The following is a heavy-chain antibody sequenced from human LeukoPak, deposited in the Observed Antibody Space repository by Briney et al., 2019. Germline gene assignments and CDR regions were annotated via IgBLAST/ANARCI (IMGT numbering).Heavy chain of an antibody. Sequence: SVKVSCKASGGTFSSYAISWVRQAPGQGLEWMGGIIPIFGTANYAQKFQGRVTITADESTSTAYMELSSLRSEDTAVYCCASRGGVEMATILSQYYYYYYGMDVWGQGTTVTVSS. CDR3: ASRGGVEMATILSQYYYYYYGMDV. J-gene: IGHJ6*02. CDR2: IIPIFGTA. D-gene: IGHD5-24*01. CDR1: GGTFSSYA. V-gene: IGHV1-69*13.